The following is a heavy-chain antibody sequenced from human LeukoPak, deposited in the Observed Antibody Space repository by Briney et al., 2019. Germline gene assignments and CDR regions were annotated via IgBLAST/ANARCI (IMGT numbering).Heavy chain of an antibody. Sequence: SETLSLTCTVSGGSISSSSYYWGWIRQPPGKGLEWIGSIYYSGSTYYNPSLKSRVTISVDTSKNQFSLKLSSVTAADTAVYYCARAGGYTGLPRPDAFDIWGQGTMVTVSS. CDR2: IYYSGST. J-gene: IGHJ3*02. V-gene: IGHV4-39*07. CDR1: GGSISSSSYY. CDR3: ARAGGYTGLPRPDAFDI. D-gene: IGHD5-12*01.